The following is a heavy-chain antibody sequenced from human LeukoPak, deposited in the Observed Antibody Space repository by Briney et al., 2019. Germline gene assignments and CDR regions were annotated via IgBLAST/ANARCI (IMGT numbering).Heavy chain of an antibody. CDR2: INPNSGGT. D-gene: IGHD6-13*01. V-gene: IGHV1-2*02. Sequence: GASVKVSCKASGYTFTGYYMHWVRQAPGQGLEWMGWINPNSGGTNYGQRFQGRVTMTRDTSISTAYMELSRLRSDDTAVYYCAISTIAAADLDYWGQGTLVTVSS. J-gene: IGHJ4*02. CDR1: GYTFTGYY. CDR3: AISTIAAADLDY.